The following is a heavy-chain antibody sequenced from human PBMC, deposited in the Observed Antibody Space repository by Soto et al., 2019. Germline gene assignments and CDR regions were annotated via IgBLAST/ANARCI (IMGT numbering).Heavy chain of an antibody. Sequence: QAQLVESGGGVVQPGRSLRLSCVTSGFTFSRYGSHWVRQAPGKGLESVGIIWYEGSNTYYADSVKGRFTISRDNPKKTLYLQINSLRVEDTAVHYCARDNVDPAYYLDRWGPGTLVIVSS. CDR1: GFTFSRYG. D-gene: IGHD1-26*01. V-gene: IGHV3-33*01. CDR2: IWYEGSNT. J-gene: IGHJ4*02. CDR3: ARDNVDPAYYLDR.